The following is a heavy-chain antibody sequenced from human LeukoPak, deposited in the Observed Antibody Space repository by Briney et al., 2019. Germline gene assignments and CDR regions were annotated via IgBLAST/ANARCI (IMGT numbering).Heavy chain of an antibody. CDR2: ISSSSSTI. CDR1: GFTFSSYS. D-gene: IGHD5-18*01. CDR3: ARDALSGYSLVGGMDV. V-gene: IGHV3-48*02. Sequence: GGSLRLSCAASGFTFSSYSMNWVRQAPGKGLEWVSYISSSSSTIYYADSVKGRFTIPRDNAKNSLYLQMNSLRDEDTAVYYCARDALSGYSLVGGMDVWGQGTTVTVSS. J-gene: IGHJ6*02.